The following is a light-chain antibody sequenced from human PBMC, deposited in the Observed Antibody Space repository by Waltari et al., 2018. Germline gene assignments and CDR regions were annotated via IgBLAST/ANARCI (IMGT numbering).Light chain of an antibody. J-gene: IGLJ3*02. CDR2: DVS. CDR3: CSYVDTTSWL. Sequence: QSALTQPASVSGSPGQSITISCTGTSRDIGNYNFFSWYQHQPGQAPKLVIYDVSARPSGVSNRFSGSKSGNTASLTISGLQPEDEADYYCCSYVDTTSWLFGGGTKLTVL. V-gene: IGLV2-23*02. CDR1: SRDIGNYNF.